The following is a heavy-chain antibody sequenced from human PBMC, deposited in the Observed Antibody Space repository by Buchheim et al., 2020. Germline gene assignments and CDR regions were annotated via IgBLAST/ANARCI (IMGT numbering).Heavy chain of an antibody. CDR3: TTDPRWEFHLDY. V-gene: IGHV3-15*01. D-gene: IGHD1-26*01. Sequence: EVQLVESGGGLVMPGGSLRLSCAASGFTFTNVWMSWVRQTPGKGLEWVGRIKRITDGGTTDYGAPGKGRFIIPRDDSKNKLYLQMNSLKTEDTAVYYCTTDPRWEFHLDYWGQGTL. J-gene: IGHJ4*02. CDR1: GFTFTNVW. CDR2: IKRITDGGTT.